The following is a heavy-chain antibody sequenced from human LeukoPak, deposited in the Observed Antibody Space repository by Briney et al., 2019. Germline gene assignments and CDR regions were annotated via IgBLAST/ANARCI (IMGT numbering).Heavy chain of an antibody. CDR3: ARPRGSGWEALGY. V-gene: IGHV1-18*04. Sequence: GASVKVSCKASGYTFSNYGISWVRQAPGLGLEWMGWTSYNGNTNYAQKFQDRVTMTTDTSTTTAYMELRSLESDNTAVYYCARPRGSGWEALGYWGQGTLGTGSS. CDR2: TSYNGNT. D-gene: IGHD6-19*01. CDR1: GYTFSNYG. J-gene: IGHJ4*02.